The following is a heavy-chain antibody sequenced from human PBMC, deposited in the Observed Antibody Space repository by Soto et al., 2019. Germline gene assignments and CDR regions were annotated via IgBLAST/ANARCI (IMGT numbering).Heavy chain of an antibody. D-gene: IGHD2-21*02. CDR2: IRVYNGNT. V-gene: IGHV1-18*01. CDR1: GYTVSSDG. Sequence: GASVKVSGKASGYTVSSDGFSWVRQAPGQGLGWMGWIRVYNGNTEYAQKFQGRVTITADKSTSTAYMELSSLRSEDTAVYYCVRRPLAYCGGDCQDWYFDLWGRGTLVPVSS. J-gene: IGHJ2*01. CDR3: VRRPLAYCGGDCQDWYFDL.